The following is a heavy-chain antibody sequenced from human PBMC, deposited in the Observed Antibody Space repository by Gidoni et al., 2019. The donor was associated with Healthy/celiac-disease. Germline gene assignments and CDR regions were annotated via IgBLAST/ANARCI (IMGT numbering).Heavy chain of an antibody. V-gene: IGHV3-33*01. CDR2: IWYDGSNK. J-gene: IGHJ3*02. CDR1: GCTFSSSV. CDR3: ARDPPPASVVAALMGSDAFDI. D-gene: IGHD2-15*01. Sequence: QVQLVRSVGGGVRAGESLRLSCATSGCTFSSSVIPWFRQASGKGVGCVAVIWYDGSNKYDADAVKVRFTISRDKSKNTLYLQMNRRRDEDTAVYYCARDPPPASVVAALMGSDAFDIWGQGTMVTV.